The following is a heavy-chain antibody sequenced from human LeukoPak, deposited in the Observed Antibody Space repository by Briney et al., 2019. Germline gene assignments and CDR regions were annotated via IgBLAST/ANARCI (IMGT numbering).Heavy chain of an antibody. CDR1: GGSFSGYY. D-gene: IGHD2-2*01. Sequence: SETLSLTCAVYGGSFSGYYWSWIRQPPGKGLEWIGEINHRGSTNYNPSLKSRVTISVATSKNQFSLKLSSVTAADTAVYYCARGPNLHYAPGAFDIWGQGTMVTVSS. J-gene: IGHJ3*02. CDR2: INHRGST. CDR3: ARGPNLHYAPGAFDI. V-gene: IGHV4-34*01.